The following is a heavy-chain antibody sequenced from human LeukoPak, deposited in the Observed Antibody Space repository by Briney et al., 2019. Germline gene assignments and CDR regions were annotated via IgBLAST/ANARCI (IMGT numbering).Heavy chain of an antibody. J-gene: IGHJ3*02. CDR3: AKDRGPGFSVRGDAFDI. D-gene: IGHD3-10*01. CDR2: ISGGGIST. V-gene: IGHV3-23*01. CDR1: GFTFSNYG. Sequence: GGSLRLSCAASGFTFSNYGMSWVRQAPGKGPEWVSAISGGGISTYYADSVEGRFTISRDNSKNTLYLQMNSLRAEDAAVYYCAKDRGPGFSVRGDAFDIWGQGTVVTVSS.